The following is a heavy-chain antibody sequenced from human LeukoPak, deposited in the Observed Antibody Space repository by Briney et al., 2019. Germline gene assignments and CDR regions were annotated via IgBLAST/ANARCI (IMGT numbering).Heavy chain of an antibody. CDR1: GFIISDYA. V-gene: IGHV3-64D*06. J-gene: IGHJ4*02. D-gene: IGHD6-13*01. CDR3: VKDLYKGDSASWYFFHY. CDR2: ISANGGST. Sequence: GGSLRLSCSASGFIISDYAMHWVRQAPGKGLEYVSGISANGGSTYYADPVKGRFTISRDTSKNTLYLQMSSLRAEDTAIYYCVKDLYKGDSASWYFFHYWGQGTLVTVSS.